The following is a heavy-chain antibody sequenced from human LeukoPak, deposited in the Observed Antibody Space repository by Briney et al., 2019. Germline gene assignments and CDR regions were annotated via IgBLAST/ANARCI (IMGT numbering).Heavy chain of an antibody. CDR3: AKTYYDILTGYRTDAFDI. CDR1: GLTFDDYA. CDR2: ISWNSGSI. D-gene: IGHD3-9*01. J-gene: IGHJ3*02. Sequence: GGSLRLSCAASGLTFDDYAMHWVRQAPGKGLEWVSGISWNSGSIGYADSVKGRFTISRDNAKNSLYLQMNSLRAEDTALYYCAKTYYDILTGYRTDAFDIWGQGTMVTVSS. V-gene: IGHV3-9*01.